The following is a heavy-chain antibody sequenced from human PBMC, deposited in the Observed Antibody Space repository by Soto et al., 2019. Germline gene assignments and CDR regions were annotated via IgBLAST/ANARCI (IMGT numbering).Heavy chain of an antibody. D-gene: IGHD6-25*01. CDR1: GYTFTSYG. J-gene: IGHJ5*02. CDR2: IHGYNGDT. CDR3: ARFDSSGWPSGS. Sequence: ASVKVSCKSSGYTFTSYGVSWVRQAPGQGLEWMGWIHGYNGDTQYAQKFQGRLSVTTDTSTDTAYMELRSLRSDDTAVYYCARFDSSGWPSGSWVQGTLVTVST. V-gene: IGHV1-18*04.